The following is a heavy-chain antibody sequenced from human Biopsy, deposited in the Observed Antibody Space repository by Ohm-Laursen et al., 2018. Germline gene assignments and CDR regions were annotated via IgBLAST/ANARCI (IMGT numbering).Heavy chain of an antibody. V-gene: IGHV3-33*08. D-gene: IGHD3-10*01. CDR3: ATLTMVRSSGHAFDI. J-gene: IGHJ3*02. Sequence: SLRLSCSASGFTFSNYGMHWVRQAPGKGLEWVAFIWYDGFNRYYAGSVKGRFTISRDNSKNTLDLQMNSLRAEDTAVYYCATLTMVRSSGHAFDIWGQGTVVAVS. CDR1: GFTFSNYG. CDR2: IWYDGFNR.